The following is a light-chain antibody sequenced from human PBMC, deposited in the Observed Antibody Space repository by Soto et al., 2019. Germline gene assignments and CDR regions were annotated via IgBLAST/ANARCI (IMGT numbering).Light chain of an antibody. V-gene: IGLV1-40*01. CDR3: QSHDSSLSAYV. J-gene: IGLJ1*01. CDR1: SSNIGAGYD. CDR2: GNS. Sequence: QSALTQPPSVSGSPGQRVTISCTVSSSNIGAGYDVHWYQQLPGTAPKLLIYGNSNRPSGVPDRFSGSKSGTSASLAITGLQAEDEADFYCQSHDSSLSAYVFGTGTKVTV.